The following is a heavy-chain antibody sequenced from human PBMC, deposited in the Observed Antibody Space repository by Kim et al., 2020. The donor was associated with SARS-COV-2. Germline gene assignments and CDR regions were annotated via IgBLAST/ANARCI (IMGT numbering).Heavy chain of an antibody. J-gene: IGHJ6*02. Sequence: PSFQGHVTISADKSISTAYLQWSSLKASDTAMYYCATDRPDYAYYGMDVWGQGTTVTVSS. V-gene: IGHV5-10-1*01. CDR3: ATDRPDYAYYGMDV.